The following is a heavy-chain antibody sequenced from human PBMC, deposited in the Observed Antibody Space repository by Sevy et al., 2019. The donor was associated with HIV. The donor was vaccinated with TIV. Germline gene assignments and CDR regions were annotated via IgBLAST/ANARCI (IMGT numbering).Heavy chain of an antibody. CDR2: IKQDESEK. CDR3: ARDVFHGYFDY. CDR1: GFTFGCYW. D-gene: IGHD2-8*01. Sequence: GGSLRLSCAVSGFTFGCYWMTWVRQAPGKGLEWVANIKQDESEKYYEDFVKGRFTISRDNARNSLYLQMNNLTTEDTAVYYCARDVFHGYFDYWGQGTLVTVSS. J-gene: IGHJ4*02. V-gene: IGHV3-7*01.